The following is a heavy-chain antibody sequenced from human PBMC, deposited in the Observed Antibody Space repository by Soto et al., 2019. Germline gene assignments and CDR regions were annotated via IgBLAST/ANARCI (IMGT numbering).Heavy chain of an antibody. D-gene: IGHD2-2*01. CDR2: IKQDGSEK. Sequence: EVQLVESGGGLVQPGGSLRLSCAASGFTFSSYWMSWVRQAPGKGLEWVANIKQDGSEKYYVDSVKGRFTISRDNAKNSLYLQMNSLRAEDTAVYYCARDTCTSCFQNWFDPWGQGTLVTVSS. CDR1: GFTFSSYW. V-gene: IGHV3-7*01. CDR3: ARDTCTSCFQNWFDP. J-gene: IGHJ5*02.